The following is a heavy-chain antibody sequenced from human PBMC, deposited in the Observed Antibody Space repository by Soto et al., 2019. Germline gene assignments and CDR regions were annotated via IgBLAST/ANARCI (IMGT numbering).Heavy chain of an antibody. CDR1: GYSISSGYY. CDR2: IYHGGSP. J-gene: IGHJ6*02. Sequence: SETLSLTXAASGYSISSGYYWGWIRQPPGKGLEWIGNIYHGGSPYYNPSLRSRVTISVDTSKNQFSLKLSSVTAADTAVYYCATDTAQGATTKVYYYGMDVWGQGITVTVS. CDR3: ATDTAQGATTKVYYYGMDV. D-gene: IGHD1-26*01. V-gene: IGHV4-38-2*02.